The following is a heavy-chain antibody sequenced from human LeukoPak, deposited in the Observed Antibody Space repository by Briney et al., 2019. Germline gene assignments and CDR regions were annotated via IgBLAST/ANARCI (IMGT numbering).Heavy chain of an antibody. CDR1: GLTFSNAW. D-gene: IGHD1-26*01. Sequence: GGSLRLSCAASGLTFSNAWMTWVRQAPGKGLEWVGHVKSKTDGGTTDCAAPVKGRFTISRDDSKNTLYLQMNSLKTEDTAVYYCTTWDGVDWGQGTMVTVSS. V-gene: IGHV3-15*01. CDR2: VKSKTDGGTT. CDR3: TTWDGVD. J-gene: IGHJ3*01.